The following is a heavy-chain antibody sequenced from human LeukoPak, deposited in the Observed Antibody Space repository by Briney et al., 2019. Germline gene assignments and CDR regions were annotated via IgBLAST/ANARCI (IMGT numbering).Heavy chain of an antibody. V-gene: IGHV4-4*07. Sequence: PSETLSLTCTVSGGSISSYYWSWIRQPAGKGLEWIGRIYTSGSTNYNPSLKSRVTMSVDTSKNQFSPKLSSVTAADTAVYYCARVRRDVVVPAAMGGWFDPWGQGTLVTVSS. CDR3: ARVRRDVVVPAAMGGWFDP. J-gene: IGHJ5*02. D-gene: IGHD2-2*01. CDR2: IYTSGST. CDR1: GGSISSYY.